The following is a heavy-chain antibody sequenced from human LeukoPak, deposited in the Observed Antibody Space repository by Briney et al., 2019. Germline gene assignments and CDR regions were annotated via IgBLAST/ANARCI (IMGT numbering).Heavy chain of an antibody. CDR3: ATDHYGLDV. J-gene: IGHJ6*02. Sequence: GGSLRLSCAASGFTFSSFVVHWVRQAPGKGLEWVALISSDGGEKYYADSVKGRFTVSRDNAENTLHVQMSSLGAGDTAVYYCATDHYGLDVWGQGTTVTVSS. CDR1: GFTFSSFV. V-gene: IGHV3-30-3*01. CDR2: ISSDGGEK.